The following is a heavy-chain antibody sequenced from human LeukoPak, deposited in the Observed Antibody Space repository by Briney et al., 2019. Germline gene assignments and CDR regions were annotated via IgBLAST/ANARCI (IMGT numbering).Heavy chain of an antibody. CDR3: AREGTSGGLNWLDP. Sequence: SETLSLTCTVSGGSVSRGSYYWSWIRQPPGKGLEWIGNIYYSGSTNYNPSLKSRVTISIDTSKGQFSLKLSSVTAADTAVYFCAREGTSGGLNWLDPWGQGTLVTGSS. CDR2: IYYSGST. CDR1: GGSVSRGSYY. J-gene: IGHJ5*02. D-gene: IGHD3-10*01. V-gene: IGHV4-61*01.